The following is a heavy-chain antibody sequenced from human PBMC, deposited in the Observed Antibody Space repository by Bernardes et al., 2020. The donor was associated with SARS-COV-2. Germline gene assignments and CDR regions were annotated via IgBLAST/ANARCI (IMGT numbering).Heavy chain of an antibody. CDR3: ARTNWNYGGAFNI. CDR1: GDSVSTSNYY. J-gene: IGHJ3*02. V-gene: IGHV4-39*01. D-gene: IGHD1-7*01. Sequence: TLSLTCTVSGDSVSTSNYYRGWIRQPPGKGLEWIGSINYSGSTSYSPSLKSRVTISVDTSKNQFSLKLSSLTAADTAVYYCARTNWNYGGAFNIWGQGRMVTVSS. CDR2: INYSGST.